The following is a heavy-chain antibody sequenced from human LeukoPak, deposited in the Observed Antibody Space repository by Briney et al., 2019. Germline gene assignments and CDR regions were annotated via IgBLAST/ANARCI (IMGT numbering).Heavy chain of an antibody. Sequence: SETLSLTCTVSGGSISSYYWSWIRQPPGKGLEWSGYIYYSGSTNYNPSLKSRVTISVDTSKNQLSLKLSSVTAADTAVYYCARHLGTSAYSYGMDVWGQGTTVTVSS. CDR3: ARHLGTSAYSYGMDV. CDR1: GGSISSYY. CDR2: IYYSGST. J-gene: IGHJ6*02. V-gene: IGHV4-59*08.